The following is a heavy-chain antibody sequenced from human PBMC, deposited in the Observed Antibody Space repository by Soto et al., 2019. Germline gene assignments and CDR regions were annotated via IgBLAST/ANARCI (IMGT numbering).Heavy chain of an antibody. CDR3: ARWGGGQKQHPQKYSSGMDV. Sequence: ASVKVSCKASGYTFTSYYMHWVRQAPGQGLEWMGIINPSGGSTSYAQKFQGRVTMTRDTSTSTVYMELSSLRSEDTAMYYCARWGGGQKQHPQKYSSGMDVWGKGTTVTVSS. D-gene: IGHD6-13*01. J-gene: IGHJ6*04. CDR2: INPSGGST. CDR1: GYTFTSYY. V-gene: IGHV1-46*01.